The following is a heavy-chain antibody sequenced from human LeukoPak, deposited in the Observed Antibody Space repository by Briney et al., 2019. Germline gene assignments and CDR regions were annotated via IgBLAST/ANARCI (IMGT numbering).Heavy chain of an antibody. CDR1: GGSIYSGSYY. CDR2: IYTSGST. J-gene: IGHJ4*02. CDR3: ARDRRDGYNLYYFDF. V-gene: IGHV4-61*02. D-gene: IGHD5-24*01. Sequence: SETLSLTCNVSGGSIYSGSYYWSWIRQPAGKGLEWIGRIYTSGSTNYNPSPKSRVTISVDTSKNQFSLKLSSVTAADTAVYYCARDRRDGYNLYYFDFWGQGTLVTVSS.